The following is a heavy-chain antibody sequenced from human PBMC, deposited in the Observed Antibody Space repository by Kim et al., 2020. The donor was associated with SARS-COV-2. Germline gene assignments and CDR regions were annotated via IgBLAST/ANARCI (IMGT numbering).Heavy chain of an antibody. Sequence: TIYAQKFQGRVTMTEDTSTDTVYMELSSLRSEDTAVYYCATSSGWYVFDYWGQGTLVTVSS. J-gene: IGHJ4*02. D-gene: IGHD6-19*01. CDR2: T. CDR3: ATSSGWYVFDY. V-gene: IGHV1-24*01.